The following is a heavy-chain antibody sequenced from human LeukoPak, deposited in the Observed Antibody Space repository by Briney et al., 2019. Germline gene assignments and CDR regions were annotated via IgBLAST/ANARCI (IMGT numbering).Heavy chain of an antibody. CDR1: GFTFDDYA. J-gene: IGHJ5*02. Sequence: PGGSLRLSCAASGFTFDDYAMHWVRQAPGKGLEWVSGISWNSGSIGYADSVKGRFTISRDSSRNTLYLQMTSLRAEDTAVYYCAKDRAGSHPYDTSGLTPSDHWGQGTLVTVSS. V-gene: IGHV3-9*01. CDR3: AKDRAGSHPYDTSGLTPSDH. D-gene: IGHD3-22*01. CDR2: ISWNSGSI.